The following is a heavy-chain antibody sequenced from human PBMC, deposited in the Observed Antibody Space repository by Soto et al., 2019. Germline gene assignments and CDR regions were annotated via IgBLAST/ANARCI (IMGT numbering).Heavy chain of an antibody. CDR2: ISGSGGST. CDR3: AKDSTEYSSSSPNDY. D-gene: IGHD6-6*01. CDR1: GFTFSSYA. V-gene: IGHV3-23*01. J-gene: IGHJ4*02. Sequence: SLRLSCAASGFTFSSYAMSWVRQAPGKGLEWVSAISGSGGSTYYADSVKGRFTISRDNSKNTLYLQMNSLRAEDTAVYYCAKDSTEYSSSSPNDYWGQGTLVTVSS.